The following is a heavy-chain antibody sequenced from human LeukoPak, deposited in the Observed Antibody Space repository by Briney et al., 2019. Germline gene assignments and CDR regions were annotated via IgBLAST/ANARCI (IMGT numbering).Heavy chain of an antibody. V-gene: IGHV3-15*01. J-gene: IGHJ4*02. CDR3: TGVSRSSWYDY. Sequence: PGGSLRLSCAASGFTFSSAWMSWVRQAPGKGLEWVGRIKSKTDGGTPDYAAPVEGRFTISRDDSKNTLYLQMNSLKTEDTAVYYCTGVSRSSWYDYWGQGTLVTVSS. D-gene: IGHD6-13*01. CDR2: IKSKTDGGTP. CDR1: GFTFSSAW.